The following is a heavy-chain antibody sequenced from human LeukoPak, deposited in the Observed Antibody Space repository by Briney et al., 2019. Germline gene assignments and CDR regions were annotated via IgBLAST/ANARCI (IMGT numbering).Heavy chain of an antibody. CDR2: INSDGSSR. D-gene: IGHD6-19*01. Sequence: GGPLSPPWQAPGFTFSNTWPHWFRQAPGKGLVGVSRINSDGSSRNYADSVKGRFTISRDNAKSALYLQMNSLRAEDTAVYYCARAGGSGWPRSFDYWGQGTLVTVSS. V-gene: IGHV3-74*01. CDR3: ARAGGSGWPRSFDY. J-gene: IGHJ4*02. CDR1: GFTFSNTW.